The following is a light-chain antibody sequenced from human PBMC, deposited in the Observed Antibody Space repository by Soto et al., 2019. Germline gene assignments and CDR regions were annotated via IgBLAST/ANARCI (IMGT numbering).Light chain of an antibody. V-gene: IGKV3-20*01. Sequence: EIVLTQFPCTLSLSPGERATLSCRASQSVSSSYLAWYQQKPGQAPRLLIYGASIRATGIPDRFSGSGSGTDFTLTISRLEPEDFAVYYCQQYGSSPWTFGQGTKVDIK. CDR3: QQYGSSPWT. CDR1: QSVSSSY. CDR2: GAS. J-gene: IGKJ1*01.